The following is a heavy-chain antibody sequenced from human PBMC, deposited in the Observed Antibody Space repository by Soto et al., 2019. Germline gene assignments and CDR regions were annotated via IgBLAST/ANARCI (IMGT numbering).Heavy chain of an antibody. Sequence: PGGSLRLSCAASGFTFSNFAMNWVRRAPGKGPEWVSYLSGSSRAINYADSVKGRFIVSRDNAKNSLFLQMNSLRDEDTAVYYCARDPSNGNSHVSYCGFWGQGTLVTVSS. CDR2: LSGSSRAI. J-gene: IGHJ4*02. V-gene: IGHV3-48*02. D-gene: IGHD2-21*01. CDR1: GFTFSNFA. CDR3: ARDPSNGNSHVSYCGF.